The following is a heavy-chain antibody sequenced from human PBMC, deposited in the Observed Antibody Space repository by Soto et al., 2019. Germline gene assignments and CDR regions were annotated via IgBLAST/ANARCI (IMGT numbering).Heavy chain of an antibody. CDR2: INPKSGGT. D-gene: IGHD2-8*01. Sequence: QVPLVQSGAEVKKPGASVKVSCKASGYSFTDYHIHWVRQAPGQGLEWLGRINPKSGGTCTAQKFQGWVTMTTDTSISTASMELTRLTSDDTAIYYCARGDSTDCSNGVCSFFYNHDMDVWGQGTTVTVSS. V-gene: IGHV1-2*04. CDR1: GYSFTDYH. J-gene: IGHJ6*02. CDR3: ARGDSTDCSNGVCSFFYNHDMDV.